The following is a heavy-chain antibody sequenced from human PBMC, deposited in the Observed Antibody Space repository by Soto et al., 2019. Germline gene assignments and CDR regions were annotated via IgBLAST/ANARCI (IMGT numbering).Heavy chain of an antibody. J-gene: IGHJ5*02. Sequence: SSETLSLTCTVSGGSISSYYWSWIRQPPGKGLEWIGYIYYSGSTNYNPSLKSRVTISVDTSKNQFSLKLSSVTAADTAVYYCARTWIQLQNWFDPWGQGTLVTVSS. CDR1: GGSISSYY. CDR2: IYYSGST. V-gene: IGHV4-59*08. D-gene: IGHD5-18*01. CDR3: ARTWIQLQNWFDP.